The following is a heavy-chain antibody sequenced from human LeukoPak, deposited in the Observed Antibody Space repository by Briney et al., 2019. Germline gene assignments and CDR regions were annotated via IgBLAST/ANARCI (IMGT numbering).Heavy chain of an antibody. D-gene: IGHD5-18*01. V-gene: IGHV4-39*01. J-gene: IGHJ4*02. Sequence: SETLSLTCTVSGGSIRSSYYYWGWIRQPPGKGLEWIGSIYDSGSTYYNPSLKSRVTISVDTSKNQFSLKLSSVTAADTAVYYCARGRGGYSYGYYFDYWGQGTLVTVSS. CDR2: IYDSGST. CDR3: ARGRGGYSYGYYFDY. CDR1: GGSIRSSYYY.